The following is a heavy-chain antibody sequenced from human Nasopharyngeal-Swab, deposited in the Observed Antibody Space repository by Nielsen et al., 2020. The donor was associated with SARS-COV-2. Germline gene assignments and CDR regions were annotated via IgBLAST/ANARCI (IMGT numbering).Heavy chain of an antibody. CDR2: IYSGGST. J-gene: IGHJ3*02. D-gene: IGHD5-24*01. V-gene: IGHV3-53*01. CDR3: ARSRGRDGYNYAFDI. Sequence: VRQMPGKGLEWVSAIYSGGSTYYADSVKGRFTISRDNSKNTLYLQMNSLRAEDTAVYYCARSRGRDGYNYAFDIWGQGTMVTVSS.